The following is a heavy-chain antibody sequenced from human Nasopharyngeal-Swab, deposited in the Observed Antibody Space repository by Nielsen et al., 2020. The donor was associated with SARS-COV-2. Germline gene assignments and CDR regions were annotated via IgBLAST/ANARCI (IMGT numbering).Heavy chain of an antibody. CDR2: INSDGSST. CDR3: AKDLSYYYDSSGGGMDV. CDR1: GFTFSNYW. V-gene: IGHV3-74*01. Sequence: GESLKISCAASGFTFSNYWMHWVRQVPGKGLVWVSRINSDGSSTDYADSVQGRFTISRDNSKNTLYLQMNSLRAEDTAVYYCAKDLSYYYDSSGGGMDVWGQGTTVTVSS. J-gene: IGHJ6*02. D-gene: IGHD3-22*01.